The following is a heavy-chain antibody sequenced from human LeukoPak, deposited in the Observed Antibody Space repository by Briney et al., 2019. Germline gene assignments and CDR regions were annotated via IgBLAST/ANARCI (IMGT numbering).Heavy chain of an antibody. V-gene: IGHV3-74*01. CDR2: INRGGGRT. CDR1: GFTFSNHW. D-gene: IGHD3-3*01. J-gene: IGHJ6*02. CDR3: AKSVAIYFYYGLDV. Sequence: GGSLRLSCAASGFTFSNHWMHWVRQAPGKGLMWVSRINRGGGRTDYADSVKGRFTISRDNSKNALFLQMNSLRAEDTAPYYCAKSVAIYFYYGLDVWGQGATVTVSS.